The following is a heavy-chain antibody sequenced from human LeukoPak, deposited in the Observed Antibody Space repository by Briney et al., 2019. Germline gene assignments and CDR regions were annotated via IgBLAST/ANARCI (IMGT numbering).Heavy chain of an antibody. D-gene: IGHD6-13*01. CDR1: GYTFTGYY. Sequence: ASVKVSXKASGYTFTGYYMHWVRQAPGQGLEWMGRINPNSGGTNYAQKFQGRVTMTRDTSISTAYMELSRLRSDDTAVYYCARDSYSSSWAPLDYWGQGTLVTVSS. J-gene: IGHJ4*02. CDR2: INPNSGGT. V-gene: IGHV1-2*06. CDR3: ARDSYSSSWAPLDY.